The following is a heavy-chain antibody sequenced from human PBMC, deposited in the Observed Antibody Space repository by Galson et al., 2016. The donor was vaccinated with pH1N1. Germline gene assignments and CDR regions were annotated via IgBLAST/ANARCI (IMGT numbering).Heavy chain of an antibody. V-gene: IGHV6-1*01. CDR2: IYHRSKWYY. Sequence: CAISGDSVSSSSDTWNWIRQSPRRGLEWLGRIYHRSKWYYEYAPSLQGRLRISPDTSSNQMSLHLNSVTLDDAAVYYCAREVWLRRGYYIEHWGQGSLVTVSS. CDR3: AREVWLRRGYYIEH. CDR1: GDSVSSSSDT. D-gene: IGHD3-3*01. J-gene: IGHJ4*02.